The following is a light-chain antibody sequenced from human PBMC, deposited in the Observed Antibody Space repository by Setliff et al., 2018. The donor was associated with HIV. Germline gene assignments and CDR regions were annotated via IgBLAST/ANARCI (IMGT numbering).Light chain of an antibody. CDR3: QSYDTSSQV. CDR1: SGSIASNY. Sequence: NFMLTQPHSVSESPGKTVTISCTRSSGSIASNYVQWFQQRPGSSPTTVIHENYQRPSGVPDRFSGSIDFSSNSASLTISGLEAADESDYYCQSYDTSSQVFGGGTKVTVL. CDR2: ENY. J-gene: IGLJ2*01. V-gene: IGLV6-57*01.